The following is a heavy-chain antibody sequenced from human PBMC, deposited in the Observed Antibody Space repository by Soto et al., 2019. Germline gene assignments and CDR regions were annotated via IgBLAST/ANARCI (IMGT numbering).Heavy chain of an antibody. J-gene: IGHJ4*02. CDR3: VRTACVINNCAYRGVR. CDR1: GFDFKTDG. D-gene: IGHD1-20*01. V-gene: IGHV3-33*01. Sequence: QGQLVESGGGVVQPGRSLRLSCVASGFDFKTDGMHWVRQAPGKCLEWVAVIGFDGTNIHYSDSVRGRFSISRDNSENTVSLQMNSLRVEDTALYYCVRTACVINNCAYRGVRWGQGTLVTV. CDR2: IGFDGTNI.